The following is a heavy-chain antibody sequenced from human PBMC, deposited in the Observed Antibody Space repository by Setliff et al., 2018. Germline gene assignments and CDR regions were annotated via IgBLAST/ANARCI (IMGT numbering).Heavy chain of an antibody. J-gene: IGHJ6*03. D-gene: IGHD3-10*01. V-gene: IGHV7-4-1*02. Sequence: GASVKVSCKASGYTFTTYAISWMRQAPGQGLEYMGWINTNTGNPSYAQGFTGRFVFSLDTSVSTAYLQISGLKAEDTAVYYCARASRFGTIRYRGDYYMDVWGKGTTVTVSS. CDR3: ARASRFGTIRYRGDYYMDV. CDR2: INTNTGNP. CDR1: GYTFTTYA.